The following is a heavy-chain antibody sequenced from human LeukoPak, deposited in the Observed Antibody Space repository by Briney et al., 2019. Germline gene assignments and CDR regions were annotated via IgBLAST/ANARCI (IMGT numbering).Heavy chain of an antibody. V-gene: IGHV3-30-3*01. J-gene: IGHJ4*02. CDR3: ARSPTHLDIVVPDY. Sequence: PGGSLRLSCAASGFTFSSYAMHWVRQAPGKGLEWVAVISYDGSNKYYADSVKGRFTISRDNSKNTVYLQMNSLRAEDTAVYYCARSPTHLDIVVPDYWGQGTLVTVSS. D-gene: IGHD2-15*01. CDR1: GFTFSSYA. CDR2: ISYDGSNK.